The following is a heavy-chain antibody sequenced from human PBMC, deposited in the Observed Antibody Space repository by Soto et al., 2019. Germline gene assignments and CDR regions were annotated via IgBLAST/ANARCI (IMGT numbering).Heavy chain of an antibody. CDR3: ARSHRQLILWFGELLSRIEAFDI. D-gene: IGHD3-10*01. CDR1: GGSISSSSCY. Sequence: PSEILSLTCTVSGGSISSSSCYWGWIRQPPGKGLEWIGSIYYSGSTYYNPSLKSRVTISVDTPKNQFSLKLSSVTAADTAVYYCARSHRQLILWFGELLSRIEAFDIWGQGTMVTVSS. CDR2: IYYSGST. V-gene: IGHV4-39*01. J-gene: IGHJ3*02.